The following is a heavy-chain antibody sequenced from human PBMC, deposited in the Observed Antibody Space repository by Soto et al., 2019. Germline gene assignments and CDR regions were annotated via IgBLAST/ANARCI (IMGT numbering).Heavy chain of an antibody. V-gene: IGHV4-59*01. CDR3: ARERLSDAFDI. CDR1: DDSISSYY. CDR2: IFYSGST. Sequence: SETLSLTCTVSDDSISSYYWSWIRQPPGKGLEWIGFIFYSGSTNYNPSLKSRVTISIDTSKNQFSLKLSSVTAADTAVYYCARERLSDAFDIWGQGTMVTVS. J-gene: IGHJ3*02.